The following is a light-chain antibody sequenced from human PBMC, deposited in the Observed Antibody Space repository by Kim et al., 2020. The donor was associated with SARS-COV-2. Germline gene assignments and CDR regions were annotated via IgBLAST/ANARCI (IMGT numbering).Light chain of an antibody. J-gene: IGLJ2*01. CDR3: NSRDSSGNHVV. V-gene: IGLV3-19*01. CDR2: GKN. CDR1: SLRSYY. Sequence: ALGQTVRITGQGGSLRSYYASWYQQKPGQAPVLVIYGKNNRPSGIPDRFSGSSSGNTASLTITGAQAEDEADYYCNSRDSSGNHVVFGGGTKLTVL.